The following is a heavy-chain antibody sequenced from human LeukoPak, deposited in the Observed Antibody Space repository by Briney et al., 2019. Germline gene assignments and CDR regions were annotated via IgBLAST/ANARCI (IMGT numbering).Heavy chain of an antibody. D-gene: IGHD5-18*01. Sequence: GGSLRLSCAASGFTFSTYDMSWVRQTPGKGLEWVSAISGTHAGRQGTTYYADSVRGRFTISRDDSKNTLYLQMHSLRAEDTAIYFCAKGGYFSYDMWGQGTKVTVSP. J-gene: IGHJ3*02. V-gene: IGHV3-23*01. CDR3: AKGGYFSYDM. CDR2: ISGTHAGRQGTT. CDR1: GFTFSTYD.